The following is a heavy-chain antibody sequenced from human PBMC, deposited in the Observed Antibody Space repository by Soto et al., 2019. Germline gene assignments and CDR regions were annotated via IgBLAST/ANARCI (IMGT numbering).Heavy chain of an antibody. D-gene: IGHD3-22*01. CDR1: GGTFSSYT. CDR2: ISPIFGTA. V-gene: IGHV1-69*06. J-gene: IGHJ3*02. CDR3: AGEVYFFHSRDYKSFDI. Sequence: ASVKVSCKGSGGTFSSYTIIWVRQSPGQGLEWMGGISPIFGTANYAQKFQGRVTITADKAANTVYMELSSLRSEDTALYYCAGEVYFFHSRDYKSFDIWGQGTTVTVSS.